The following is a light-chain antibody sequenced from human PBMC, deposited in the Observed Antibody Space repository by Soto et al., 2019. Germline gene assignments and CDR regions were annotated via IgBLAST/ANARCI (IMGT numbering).Light chain of an antibody. CDR1: QSIRAGY. Sequence: EIVLTQSPGTLSLSPGEGATLSCRASQSIRAGYLAWYQHHPGQAPRLLIYDASSRATGIPDRFSGSGSGTDFTLSISRLEPEDFALYYCQQYGSSPRTFGQGTKV. J-gene: IGKJ1*01. CDR2: DAS. CDR3: QQYGSSPRT. V-gene: IGKV3-20*01.